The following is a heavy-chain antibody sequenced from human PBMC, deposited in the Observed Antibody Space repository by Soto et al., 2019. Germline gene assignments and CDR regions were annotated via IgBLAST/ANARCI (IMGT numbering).Heavy chain of an antibody. D-gene: IGHD3-10*01. CDR2: IISVIGTA. CDR3: GRDKPGTIVLGAIICGFVLYSCMDY. V-gene: IGHV1-69*06. J-gene: IGHJ6*01. Sequence: QVQLVQSGAEVKKPGSSVKVSCKASGGTFSSYAISWVRQSPGQGLEWMGGIISVIGTANYAQKFQGRVTITEDKDTSTASMELSSLRSEDTAVYYCGRDKPGTIVLGAIICGFVLYSCMDYWRQGTTLTLSS. CDR1: GGTFSSYA.